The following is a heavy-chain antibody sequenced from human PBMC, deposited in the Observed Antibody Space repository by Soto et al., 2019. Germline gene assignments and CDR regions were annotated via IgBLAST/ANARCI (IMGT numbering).Heavy chain of an antibody. CDR3: ASGTPRYSSSWYDY. Sequence: ASVKVSCKASGYTFTSYDINWVRQATGQGLEWMGWMNPNSGNTGYAQKFQGRVTMTRNTSISTAYMELGSLRSEDTAVYYCASGTPRYSSSWYDYWGQGTRVTVSS. CDR2: MNPNSGNT. V-gene: IGHV1-8*01. CDR1: GYTFTSYD. J-gene: IGHJ4*02. D-gene: IGHD6-13*01.